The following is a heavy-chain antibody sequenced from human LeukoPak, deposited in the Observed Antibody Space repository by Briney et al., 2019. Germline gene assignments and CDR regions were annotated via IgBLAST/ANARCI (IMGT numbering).Heavy chain of an antibody. V-gene: IGHV4-39*01. J-gene: IGHJ6*02. CDR1: GGSISSSSYY. CDR3: ARRNLDYYDSSDYYYYGMDV. D-gene: IGHD3-22*01. CDR2: IYYSGST. Sequence: SETLSLTCTVSGGSISSSSYYWGWIRQPPGKGLEWIGSIYYSGSTYYNPSLKSRVTISVDTSKNQFSLKLSSVTAADTAVYYCARRNLDYYDSSDYYYYGMDVWGQGTTVTVSS.